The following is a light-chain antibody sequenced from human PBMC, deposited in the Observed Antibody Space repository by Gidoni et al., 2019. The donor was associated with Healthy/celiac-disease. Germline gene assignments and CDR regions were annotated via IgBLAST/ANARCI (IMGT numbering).Light chain of an antibody. J-gene: IGKJ4*01. V-gene: IGKV1-33*01. Sequence: DIQMTQSPSSLSASVGDRVTITCQASQDSSNYLNWYQQKPGKAPKLLIYDASNLETGVPSRFSGRGSGTDFTFTISSLQPEDIGTYYCQQYDNLPPLTFGGGTKVEIK. CDR2: DAS. CDR3: QQYDNLPPLT. CDR1: QDSSNY.